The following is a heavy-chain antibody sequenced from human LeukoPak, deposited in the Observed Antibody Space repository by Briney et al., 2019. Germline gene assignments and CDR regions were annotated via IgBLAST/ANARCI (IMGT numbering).Heavy chain of an antibody. CDR1: GDSVSSNSAA. J-gene: IGHJ4*02. D-gene: IGHD2-15*01. CDR2: TYYRSKWSN. V-gene: IGHV6-1*01. Sequence: SQTLSLTCAISGDSVSSNSAAWNWIRQSPLRGLEWLGRTYYRSKWSNEYAVSVKSRITINPDTSKNQFSLQLNSVTPEDTAVYYCARRSTATATFDYWGQGTLVTVSS. CDR3: ARRSTATATFDY.